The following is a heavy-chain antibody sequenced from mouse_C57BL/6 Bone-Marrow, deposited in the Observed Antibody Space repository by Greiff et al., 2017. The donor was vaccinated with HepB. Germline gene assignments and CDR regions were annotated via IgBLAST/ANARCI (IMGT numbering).Heavy chain of an antibody. Sequence: EVMLVESGGGLVKPGGSLKLSCAASGFTFSDYGMHWVRQAPEKGLAWVAYISSGSSTIYYADTVKGRFTISRDNAKNTLFLQMTSLRSEDTAMYYCARENWDDWFAYWGQGTLVTVSA. D-gene: IGHD4-1*01. CDR1: GFTFSDYG. CDR3: ARENWDDWFAY. J-gene: IGHJ3*01. CDR2: ISSGSSTI. V-gene: IGHV5-17*01.